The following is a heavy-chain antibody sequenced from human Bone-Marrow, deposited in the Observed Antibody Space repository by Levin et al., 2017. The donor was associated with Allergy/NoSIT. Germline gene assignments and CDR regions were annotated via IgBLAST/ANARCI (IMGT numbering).Heavy chain of an antibody. CDR1: GFTFSAYG. V-gene: IGHV3-33*01. J-gene: IGHJ6*02. CDR2: IWYDGSHK. Sequence: GGSLRLSCAASGFTFSAYGMHWVRQAPGKGLEWVAFIWYDGSHKYYADSVKGRFTISRDNSKNTLYLEMNSLRAEDTAVYYCARDLFLEWLSVKNYGMDVWGQGTTVTVSS. D-gene: IGHD3-3*01. CDR3: ARDLFLEWLSVKNYGMDV.